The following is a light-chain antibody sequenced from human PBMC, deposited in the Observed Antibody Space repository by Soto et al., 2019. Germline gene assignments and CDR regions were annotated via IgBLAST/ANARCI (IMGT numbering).Light chain of an antibody. V-gene: IGLV2-14*03. CDR2: DVT. CDR3: GLYTISSTLMI. J-gene: IGLJ2*01. Sequence: QSALTQPASVSGSPGQSITISCSGTPSDIGAYNYVSWYQHLPGKAPKVIIYDVTNRPSGVSSRFSGSKSGTTASLTISGLQAEDEANYYCGLYTISSTLMIFGGGTKLTVL. CDR1: PSDIGAYNY.